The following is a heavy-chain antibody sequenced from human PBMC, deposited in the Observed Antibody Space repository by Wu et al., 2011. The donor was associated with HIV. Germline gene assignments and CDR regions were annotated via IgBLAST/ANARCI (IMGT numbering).Heavy chain of an antibody. Sequence: QVQLVQSGAEVKKPGASVKVSCKASGYTFTNSGINWVRQAPGQGLEWMGRISAYNGDTNYAQKFQGRVTMTTDTSTSTAYMELRSLRSDDTAFYYCARDHIVVVPAAPKPYYYYYMDVWGKRATVTVSS. D-gene: IGHD2-2*01. CDR1: GYTFTNSG. J-gene: IGHJ6*03. CDR3: ARDHIVVVPAAPKPYYYYYMDV. CDR2: ISAYNGDT. V-gene: IGHV1-18*01.